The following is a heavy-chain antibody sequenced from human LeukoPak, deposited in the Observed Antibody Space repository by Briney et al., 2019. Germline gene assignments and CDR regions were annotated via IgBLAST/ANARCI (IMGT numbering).Heavy chain of an antibody. D-gene: IGHD2-2*01. CDR1: GYTFTSYY. Sequence: ASVKVSCKASGYTFTSYYMHWVRQAPGQGLEWMGRINPNSGGTNYAQKFQGRVTMTRDTSISTAYMELSRLRSDDTAVYYCARDLVVVPAVSNWFDPWGQGTLVTVSS. V-gene: IGHV1-2*06. CDR2: INPNSGGT. CDR3: ARDLVVVPAVSNWFDP. J-gene: IGHJ5*02.